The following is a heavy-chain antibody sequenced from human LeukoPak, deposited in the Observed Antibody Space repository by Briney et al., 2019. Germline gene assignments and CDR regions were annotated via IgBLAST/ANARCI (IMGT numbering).Heavy chain of an antibody. CDR2: IIPIFGTA. D-gene: IGHD2-2*02. Sequence: SVKVSCKASGGTLSSYAISWVRQAPGQGLEWMGGIIPIFGTANYAQKFQGRVTITADESTSTAYMELSSLRSEDTAVYYCARGAAAGRDIVVVPAAISYYNWFDPWGQGTLVTVSS. J-gene: IGHJ5*02. CDR3: ARGAAAGRDIVVVPAAISYYNWFDP. CDR1: GGTLSSYA. V-gene: IGHV1-69*13.